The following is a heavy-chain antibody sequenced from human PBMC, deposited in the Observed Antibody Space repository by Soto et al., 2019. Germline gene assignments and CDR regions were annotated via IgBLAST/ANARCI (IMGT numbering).Heavy chain of an antibody. CDR1: GYTFTIYA. CDR3: ASSRITMVPYGMDV. Sequence: ASVKVSCKASGYTFTIYAMHLVRQAPGQRLEWMGWINAGNGNTKYSQKFQGRVTITRDTSASTAYMELSSLRSEDTAVYYCASSRITMVPYGMDVWGQGTTVTVSS. V-gene: IGHV1-3*01. J-gene: IGHJ6*02. D-gene: IGHD3-10*01. CDR2: INAGNGNT.